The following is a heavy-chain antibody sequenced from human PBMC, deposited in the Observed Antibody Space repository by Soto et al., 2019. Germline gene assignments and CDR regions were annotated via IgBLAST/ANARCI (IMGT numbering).Heavy chain of an antibody. CDR3: AKDRDSSGYYYRNY. CDR2: ISSSSSTI. D-gene: IGHD3-22*01. CDR1: GFTFSSYS. J-gene: IGHJ4*02. V-gene: IGHV3-48*01. Sequence: GGSLRLSCAASGFTFSSYSMNWVRQAPGKGLEWVSYISSSSSTIYYADSVKGRFTISRDNAKNSLYLQMNSLRAEDTAVYYCAKDRDSSGYYYRNYWGQGTLVTVSS.